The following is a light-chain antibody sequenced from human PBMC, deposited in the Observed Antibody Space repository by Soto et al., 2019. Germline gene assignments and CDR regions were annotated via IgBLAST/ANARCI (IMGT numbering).Light chain of an antibody. Sequence: ETVLTQSPGTLSLSPGERATLSCRASLSVSSNYLAWYQQKPGQAPRLLIYGASSRATGIPDRFSGSGSGTDVTLTISRLEPEDFAVYYCQQYHSSPWTFGQGTKVEI. CDR1: LSVSSNY. CDR3: QQYHSSPWT. V-gene: IGKV3-20*01. J-gene: IGKJ1*01. CDR2: GAS.